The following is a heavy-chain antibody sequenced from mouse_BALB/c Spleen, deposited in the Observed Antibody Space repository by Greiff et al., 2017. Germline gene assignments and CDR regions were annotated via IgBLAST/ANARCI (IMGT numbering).Heavy chain of an antibody. J-gene: IGHJ3*01. Sequence: EVQLQQSGAELVRSGASVKLSCTASGFNIKDYYMHWVKQRPEQGLEWIGWIDPENGDTEYAPKFQGKATMTADTSSNTAYLQLSSLTSEDTAVYYCARGYDRFAYWGQGTLVTVSA. CDR3: ARGYDRFAY. CDR2: IDPENGDT. D-gene: IGHD2-3*01. V-gene: IGHV14-4*02. CDR1: GFNIKDYY.